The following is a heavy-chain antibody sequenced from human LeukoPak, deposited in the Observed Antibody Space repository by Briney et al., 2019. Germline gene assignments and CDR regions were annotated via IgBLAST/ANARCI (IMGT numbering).Heavy chain of an antibody. V-gene: IGHV1-69*13. CDR2: IIPIFGTA. CDR1: GGTFSSYA. D-gene: IGHD6-19*01. J-gene: IGHJ1*01. CDR3: ARDQRYSSGWHD. Sequence: SVKVSCKASGGTFSSYAISWVRQAPGQGLEWMGGIIPIFGTANYAQKFQGRVTITADESTSTAYMELSSLRSEDMAVYYCARDQRYSSGWHDWGQGTLVTVSS.